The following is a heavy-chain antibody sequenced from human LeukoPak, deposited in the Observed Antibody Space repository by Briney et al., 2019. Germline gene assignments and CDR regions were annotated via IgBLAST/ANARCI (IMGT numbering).Heavy chain of an antibody. V-gene: IGHV1-18*01. J-gene: IGHJ5*02. CDR1: GYTFTTYG. D-gene: IGHD2-2*03. CDR3: ARVQPLDIVVVPAAPHNWFDP. CDR2: ISAYNGDT. Sequence: ASVKVSCKASGYTFTTYGISWVRQAPGQGLEWMGWISAYNGDTNYAQKLQGRVTMTTDTSTSTAYMELRSLRSDDTAVYYCARVQPLDIVVVPAAPHNWFDPWGQGTLVTVSS.